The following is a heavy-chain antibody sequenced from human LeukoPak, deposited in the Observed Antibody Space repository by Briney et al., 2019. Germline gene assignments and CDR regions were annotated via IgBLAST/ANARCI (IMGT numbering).Heavy chain of an antibody. J-gene: IGHJ5*02. Sequence: SETLSLTCTVSGGSISYYYWSWIRQPPGKGLEWIGYISYSGSTNYNPSLKSRVTISVDTSKNQFSLKLSSVTAADTAVYYCARHTPDSSGYYPHWFDPWGQGTLVTVSS. V-gene: IGHV4-59*08. CDR2: ISYSGST. CDR1: GGSISYYY. D-gene: IGHD3-22*01. CDR3: ARHTPDSSGYYPHWFDP.